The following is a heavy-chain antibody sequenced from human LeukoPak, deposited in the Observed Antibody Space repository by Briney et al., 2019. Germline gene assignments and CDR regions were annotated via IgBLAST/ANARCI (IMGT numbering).Heavy chain of an antibody. CDR2: IYCSGST. CDR3: ARDLWFYGSGSQNPYDDY. J-gene: IGHJ4*02. D-gene: IGHD3-10*01. Sequence: SETLSLTCTVSGGSISSSSYYWGWIRQPPGKGLEWIGSIYCSGSTYYNPSLKSRVTISVDTSKNQFSLKLSSVTAADTAVYYCARDLWFYGSGSQNPYDDYWGQGTLVTVSS. CDR1: GGSISSSSYY. V-gene: IGHV4-39*07.